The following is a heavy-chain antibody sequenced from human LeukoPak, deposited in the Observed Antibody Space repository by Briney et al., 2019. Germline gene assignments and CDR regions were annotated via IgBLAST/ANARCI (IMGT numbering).Heavy chain of an antibody. V-gene: IGHV3-21*01. J-gene: IGHJ6*02. CDR1: GFTFSSYG. CDR2: ISSSSSYI. CDR3: ARDEYYGSGSYYAPARDGMDV. D-gene: IGHD3-10*01. Sequence: GRSLRLSCAASGFTFSSYGMHWVRQAPGKGLEWVSSISSSSSYIYYADSVKGRFTISRDNAKNSLYLQMNSLRAEDTAVYYCARDEYYGSGSYYAPARDGMDVWGQGTTVTVSS.